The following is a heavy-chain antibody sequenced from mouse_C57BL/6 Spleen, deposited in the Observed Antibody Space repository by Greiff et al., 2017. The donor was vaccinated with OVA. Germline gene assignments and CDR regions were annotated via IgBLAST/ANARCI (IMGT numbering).Heavy chain of an antibody. D-gene: IGHD3-3*01. Sequence: EVQLQQSGPELVKPGASVKISCKASGYTFTDYYMNWVKQSHGKSLEWIGDINPNNGGTSYNQKFKGKATLTVDKSSSTAYMELRSLTSEDSAVYYCARRGGLNWYFDVWGTGTTVTVSS. CDR3: ARRGGLNWYFDV. J-gene: IGHJ1*03. V-gene: IGHV1-26*01. CDR1: GYTFTDYY. CDR2: INPNNGGT.